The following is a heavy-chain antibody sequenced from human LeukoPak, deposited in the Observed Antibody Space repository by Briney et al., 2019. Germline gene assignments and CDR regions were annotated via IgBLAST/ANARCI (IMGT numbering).Heavy chain of an antibody. CDR1: GFTVSSNY. V-gene: IGHV3-23*01. CDR3: AQEGGDGSGSYMSNWFDP. CDR2: ISGSGGST. J-gene: IGHJ5*02. Sequence: PGGSLRLSCAASGFTVSSNYMSWVRQAPRKGLEWVSAISGSGGSTYYADSVKGRFTISRDNSKSTVYLQMNSLKAEDTAIYYRAQEGGDGSGSYMSNWFDPWGQGPLVTVSS. D-gene: IGHD3-10*01.